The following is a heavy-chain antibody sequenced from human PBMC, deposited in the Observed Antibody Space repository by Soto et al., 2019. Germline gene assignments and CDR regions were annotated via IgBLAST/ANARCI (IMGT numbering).Heavy chain of an antibody. D-gene: IGHD1-26*01. CDR1: GFTFSSYA. J-gene: IGHJ4*02. V-gene: IGHV3-30-3*01. CDR2: ISYDGSNK. CDR3: AREVAPQWELRRCYFDY. Sequence: GGSLRLSCAASGFTFSSYAMHWVRQAPGKGLEWVAVISYDGSNKYYADSVKGRFTISRDNSKNTLYLQMNSLRAEDTAVYYCAREVAPQWELRRCYFDYWGQGTLVTVSS.